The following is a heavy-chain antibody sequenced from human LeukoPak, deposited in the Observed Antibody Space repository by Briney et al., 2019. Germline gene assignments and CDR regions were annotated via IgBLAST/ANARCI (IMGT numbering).Heavy chain of an antibody. CDR3: ARNNGMDV. CDR2: VNRDGSET. CDR1: GSALSSHW. V-gene: IGHV3-7*03. Sequence: GGSLRLSCAASGSALSSHWMTWVRQVPGRGPEWVANVNRDGSETYYLDSVKGRFTISKDNAKNSLYLQMNSLRAEDTALYHCARNNGMDVWGLGTTVIVSS. J-gene: IGHJ6*02.